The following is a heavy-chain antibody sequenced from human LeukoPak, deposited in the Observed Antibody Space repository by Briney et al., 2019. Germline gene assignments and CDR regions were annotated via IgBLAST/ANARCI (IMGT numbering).Heavy chain of an antibody. Sequence: GGTLRLSCAVSGFTFSTYGMSWVRQAPGKGLEWVSAISGSGGRTYYADSVQGRFTISRDNSKNTLYLQVNSLRAEDTAVYYCAKGKYSSPPKPQPYDYWGQGTLVTVSS. CDR3: AKGKYSSPPKPQPYDY. D-gene: IGHD6-6*01. CDR1: GFTFSTYG. V-gene: IGHV3-23*01. J-gene: IGHJ4*02. CDR2: ISGSGGRT.